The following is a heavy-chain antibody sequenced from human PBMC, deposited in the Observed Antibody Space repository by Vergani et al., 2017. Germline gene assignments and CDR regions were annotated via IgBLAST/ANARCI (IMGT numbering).Heavy chain of an antibody. CDR1: GFTFSDFS. CDR2: IGSSGPYI. J-gene: IGHJ6*02. V-gene: IGHV3-21*06. CDR3: ARDCTSGGCPDNYGMDV. D-gene: IGHD2-8*01. Sequence: EVQLVESGGGLVKPGGSLRLSCAASGFTFSDFSMSWVRQAPGKGLEGVAFIGSSGPYINYADAVKGRFIISRDNTNNSLFLQLRSLRAEDAAVYYCARDCTSGGCPDNYGMDVWVQGATVTVSS.